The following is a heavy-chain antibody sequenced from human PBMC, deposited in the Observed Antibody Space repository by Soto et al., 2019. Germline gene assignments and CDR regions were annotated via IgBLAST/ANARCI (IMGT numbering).Heavy chain of an antibody. V-gene: IGHV4-59*13. CDR3: ARDRGYYGSGSYYPPED. Sequence: QVQLQEWGPGLVKSSETLSLTCIVSGGSIDSYYWSWIRPPPGKGLEWIGYIYYSGRTKYNPSLERRVAISVDTSQNQFSLNLTSVTAADTAVYYCARDRGYYGSGSYYPPEDWGQGTLVIVSS. D-gene: IGHD3-10*01. CDR1: GGSIDSYY. CDR2: IYYSGRT. J-gene: IGHJ4*02.